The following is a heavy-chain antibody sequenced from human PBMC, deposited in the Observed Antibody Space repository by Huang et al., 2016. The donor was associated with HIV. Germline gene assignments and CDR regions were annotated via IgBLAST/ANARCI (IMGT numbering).Heavy chain of an antibody. Sequence: QVQLQQWGAGLLKPSGVLSLKCAVYGGSLSDYYWTWIRQSPGKGLEWIGEVNTRGLSTYNPSLRSRVTMSVDMSKNQFSLNLTSLTVADTAVYYCARPRMTATSSDSTWSFFDSWGQGTLVIVSS. CDR3: ARPRMTATSSDSTWSFFDS. CDR2: VNTRGLS. D-gene: IGHD2-21*02. J-gene: IGHJ4*02. CDR1: GGSLSDYY. V-gene: IGHV4-34*02.